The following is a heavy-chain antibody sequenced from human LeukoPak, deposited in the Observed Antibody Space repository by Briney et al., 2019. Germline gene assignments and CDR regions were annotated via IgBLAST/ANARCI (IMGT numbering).Heavy chain of an antibody. D-gene: IGHD6-6*01. CDR2: ISSSSSYI. J-gene: IGHJ4*02. V-gene: IGHV3-21*01. CDR3: ARDLSAARGP. CDR1: GFTFSSYS. Sequence: GGSLRLSCAASGFTFSSYSMNWVRQAPGKGLEWVSSISSSSSYIYYADSVKGRFTISRDNAKNSLYLQMNNLRAEDTAVYYCARDLSAARGPWGQGTLVTVSS.